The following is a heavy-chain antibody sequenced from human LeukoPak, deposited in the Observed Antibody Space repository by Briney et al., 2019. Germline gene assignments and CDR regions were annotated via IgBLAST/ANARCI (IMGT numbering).Heavy chain of an antibody. CDR3: ARDLGCYYYDSSGYTRL. Sequence: PGGSLRLSCAASGFTFSSYSMNWVRQAPGKGLEWVSYISSSSSTIYYADSVKGRFTISRDNAKNSLYLQMNSLRAEDTAVYYCARDLGCYYYDSSGYTRLWGQGTLVTVSS. V-gene: IGHV3-48*01. D-gene: IGHD3-22*01. J-gene: IGHJ4*02. CDR2: ISSSSSTI. CDR1: GFTFSSYS.